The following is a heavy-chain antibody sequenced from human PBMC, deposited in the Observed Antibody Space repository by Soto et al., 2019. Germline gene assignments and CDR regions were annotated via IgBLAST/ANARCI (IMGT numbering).Heavy chain of an antibody. V-gene: IGHV4-39*01. D-gene: IGHD2-2*01. CDR1: GGSISSSSYY. Sequence: QLQLQESGPGLVKPSETLSLTCTVSGGSISSSSYYWGWIRQPPGKGLEWIGNIYYSGSTYYNPSLKSRVAITLDTSKNQCSLKLSSGTAAYTAVYYCESSRSYGHVNYWCQGTLVTVSS. J-gene: IGHJ4*02. CDR3: ESSRSYGHVNY. CDR2: IYYSGST.